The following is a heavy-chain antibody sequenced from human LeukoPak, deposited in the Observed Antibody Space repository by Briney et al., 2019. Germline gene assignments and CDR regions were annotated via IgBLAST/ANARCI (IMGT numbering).Heavy chain of an antibody. D-gene: IGHD2-8*01. Sequence: MSGGSLRLSCAASGFTFSSYSMNWVRQAPGKGLEWVSSISSSSSYIYYADSVKGRFTISRDNAKNSLYLQMNSLRAEDTAVYYCARDCTNGVCYTDAFDIWGQGTMVTVSS. J-gene: IGHJ3*02. CDR3: ARDCTNGVCYTDAFDI. V-gene: IGHV3-21*01. CDR1: GFTFSSYS. CDR2: ISSSSSYI.